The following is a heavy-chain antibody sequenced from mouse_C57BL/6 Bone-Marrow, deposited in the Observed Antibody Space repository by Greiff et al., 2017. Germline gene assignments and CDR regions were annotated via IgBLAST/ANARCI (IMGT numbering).Heavy chain of an antibody. CDR2: ILPGSGST. J-gene: IGHJ4*01. CDR1: GYTFTGYL. CDR3: ARKGEDDLYYAMDY. V-gene: IGHV1-9*01. Sequence: QVQLQQSGAELMKPGASVKLSCKATGYTFTGYLIEWVKQRPGNGLEWIGEILPGSGSTNYNEKFKGKATFTADTSSNTAYMHLSSLTTEDSAIYYCARKGEDDLYYAMDYWGQGTSVTVSS. D-gene: IGHD3-3*01.